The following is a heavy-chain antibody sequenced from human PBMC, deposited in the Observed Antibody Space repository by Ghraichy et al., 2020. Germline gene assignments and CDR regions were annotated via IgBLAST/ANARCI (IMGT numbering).Heavy chain of an antibody. CDR2: ISGSNINT. V-gene: IGHV3-23*01. CDR1: GFTFSSYA. J-gene: IGHJ4*02. CDR3: AKDRSGLGAAHNY. D-gene: IGHD6-6*01. Sequence: GGSLRLSCAASGFTFSSYAMSWVRQAPGKWLEWVSGISGSNINTYYADSVKGRFTISRDNSNNTLYLQMNSLRAEDTAVYYCAKDRSGLGAAHNYWGQGTLVTVSS.